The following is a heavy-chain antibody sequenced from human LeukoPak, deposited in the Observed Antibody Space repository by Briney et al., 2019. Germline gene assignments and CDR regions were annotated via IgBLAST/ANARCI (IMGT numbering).Heavy chain of an antibody. CDR2: IYSSGNT. Sequence: SETLSLTCTVSGGSIRNYYWSWIRQPPGKGLEYIGYIYSSGNTDYNPSLKSRVTISVDTSKNQFSLKLSSVTAADTAVYYCARGGYNPFDCWGQGTLVTVSS. V-gene: IGHV4-4*09. J-gene: IGHJ4*02. D-gene: IGHD5-24*01. CDR1: GGSIRNYY. CDR3: ARGGYNPFDC.